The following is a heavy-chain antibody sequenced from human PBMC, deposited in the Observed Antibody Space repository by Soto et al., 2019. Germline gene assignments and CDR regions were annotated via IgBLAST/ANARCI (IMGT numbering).Heavy chain of an antibody. CDR1: GGSISSYY. J-gene: IGHJ4*02. CDR2: IYYSGST. V-gene: IGHV4-59*01. D-gene: IGHD5-12*01. CDR3: ARDRDGYNDY. Sequence: PSETLSLTCTVSGGSISSYYWSWIRQPPGKGLEWIGYIYYSGSTNYNPSLKSRVTISVDTSKNQFSLKLSSVTAADTAVYYCARDRDGYNDYWGQGTLVTVSS.